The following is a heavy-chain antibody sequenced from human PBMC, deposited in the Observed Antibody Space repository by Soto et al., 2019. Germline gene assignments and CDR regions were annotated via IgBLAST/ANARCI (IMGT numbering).Heavy chain of an antibody. D-gene: IGHD1-26*01. J-gene: IGHJ6*02. CDR2: ISGSGNRT. CDR1: GFTLSSYA. V-gene: IGHV3-23*01. Sequence: EVHLLESGGGLVQPGGSLRLSCAASGFTLSSYAMSWVGQAPGKGLEWVSAISGSGNRTFHADSVKGRFTISRDNAKNALYLQMNSLRVEDTAVYYCAKEVTSGSYSHYYYGLDVWGQGTMVTVSS. CDR3: AKEVTSGSYSHYYYGLDV.